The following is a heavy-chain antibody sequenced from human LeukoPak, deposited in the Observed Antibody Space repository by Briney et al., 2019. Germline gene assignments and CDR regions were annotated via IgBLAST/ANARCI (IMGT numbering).Heavy chain of an antibody. Sequence: SETLSLTCTVSGYAIISGGFSWIWIRQPPGKGLEWIGCIYDRGPAHYNPSLKSRVTISVDTSKNQFSLKLSSVTAADTAVYYCARHLPGIVVVPAAIDYWGQGTLVTVSS. CDR3: ARHLPGIVVVPAAIDY. V-gene: IGHV4-30-2*03. CDR1: GYAIISGGFS. CDR2: IYDRGPA. J-gene: IGHJ4*02. D-gene: IGHD2-2*01.